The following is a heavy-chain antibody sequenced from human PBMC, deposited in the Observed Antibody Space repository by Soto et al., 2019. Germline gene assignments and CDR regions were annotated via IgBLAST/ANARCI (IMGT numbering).Heavy chain of an antibody. D-gene: IGHD3-16*01. Sequence: SVKVSCKASGGIFGNYGFSWVRQAPGQGLEWMGGIIPLFGKPSYAQKFQGRLIISADASTNRAYLDLYSLTTEDAGIYYCALFESDDDVWGSFRSWGQGTPVTVSS. V-gene: IGHV1-69*13. CDR1: GGIFGNYG. CDR3: ALFESDDDVWGSFRS. CDR2: IIPLFGKP. J-gene: IGHJ5*02.